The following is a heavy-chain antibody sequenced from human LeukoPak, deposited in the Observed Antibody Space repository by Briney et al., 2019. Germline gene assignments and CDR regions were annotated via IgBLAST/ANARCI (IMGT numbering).Heavy chain of an antibody. D-gene: IGHD3-10*01. V-gene: IGHV3-23*01. J-gene: IGHJ4*02. CDR2: ISGSGGST. Sequence: GGSLRLSCAASGFTFSSYAMSWVRQAPGKGLEWVSAISGSGGSTYYADSVKGRFTISRDNSKNTLYLQMNSLRAEATAVYYCAKDAFRGVITPLDYWGQGTLVTVSS. CDR1: GFTFSSYA. CDR3: AKDAFRGVITPLDY.